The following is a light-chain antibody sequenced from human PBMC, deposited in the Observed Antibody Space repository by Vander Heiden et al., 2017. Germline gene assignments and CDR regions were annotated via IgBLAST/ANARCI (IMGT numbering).Light chain of an antibody. Sequence: QSALTQPASVSGSPGQSTTISCTGTPRDGGGYTYFPWYQQHPGKDHNIMIYDGSNRPSGVSNRVPGSKSGTTAALTISGLQAEDEADYDCSSDTRSSTLYWVFGGGTKLTVL. CDR3: SSDTRSSTLYWV. CDR2: DGS. CDR1: PRDGGGYTY. J-gene: IGLJ3*02. V-gene: IGLV2-14*01.